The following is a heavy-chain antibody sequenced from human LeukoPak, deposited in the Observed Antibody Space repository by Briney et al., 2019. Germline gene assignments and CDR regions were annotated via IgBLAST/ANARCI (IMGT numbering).Heavy chain of an antibody. CDR1: GFTFSSYG. J-gene: IGHJ3*02. CDR3: ARGRRGSQGAFDI. Sequence: PGGSLRLSCAASGFTFSSYGMSWVRQAPGKGLEWVSYISSSGSTIYYADSVKGRFTISRDNAKNSLYLQMNSLRAEDTAVYYCARGRRGSQGAFDIWGQGTMVTVSS. V-gene: IGHV3-48*04. CDR2: ISSSGSTI. D-gene: IGHD3-10*01.